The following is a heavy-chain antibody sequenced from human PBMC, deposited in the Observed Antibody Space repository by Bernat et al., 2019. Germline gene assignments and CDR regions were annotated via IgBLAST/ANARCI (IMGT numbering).Heavy chain of an antibody. V-gene: IGHV1-18*01. CDR2: ISAYNGNT. CDR3: ARDCSGGSCSPDQYYFDY. Sequence: QVQLVQSGAEVKKPGASVKVSCKASGYTFTSYGISWVRQAPGQGLEWMGWISAYNGNTNYAQKLQGRVTMTPDTSTSTAYMELRSLRSDDTSVYYCARDCSGGSCSPDQYYFDYWGQGTLVTVSS. CDR1: GYTFTSYG. J-gene: IGHJ4*02. D-gene: IGHD2-15*01.